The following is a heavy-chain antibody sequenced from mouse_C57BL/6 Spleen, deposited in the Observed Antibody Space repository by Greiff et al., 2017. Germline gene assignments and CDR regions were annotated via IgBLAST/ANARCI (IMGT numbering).Heavy chain of an antibody. CDR3: ARRSGYVGMDY. CDR1: GFTFSSYA. V-gene: IGHV5-4*03. CDR2: ISDGGSYT. D-gene: IGHD3-2*02. Sequence: EVMLVESGGGLVKPGGSLKLSCAASGFTFSSYAMSWVRQTPEKRLEWVATISDGGSYTYYPDNVKGRFTISRDNAKNNLYLEMSQLKSEDTAMYYCARRSGYVGMDYWGRGTSGTVAA. J-gene: IGHJ4*01.